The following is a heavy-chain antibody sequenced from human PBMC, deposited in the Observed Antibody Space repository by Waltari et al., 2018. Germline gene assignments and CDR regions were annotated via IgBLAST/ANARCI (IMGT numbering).Heavy chain of an antibody. CDR3: ANPLIAVAGTGRDFDI. J-gene: IGHJ3*02. CDR1: ASTLTKLS. CDR2: IDPEDDET. Sequence: QVQLVQSGAVVRKPGASLKVSCKVAASTLTKLSMVGVRQAPGQRLGWLGGIDPEDDETIYAQTFQGRVTMTEDTSTDTAYRELSSLRYEDTAVYSCANPLIAVAGTGRDFDIWGQGTTVTVSS. D-gene: IGHD6-19*01. V-gene: IGHV1-24*01.